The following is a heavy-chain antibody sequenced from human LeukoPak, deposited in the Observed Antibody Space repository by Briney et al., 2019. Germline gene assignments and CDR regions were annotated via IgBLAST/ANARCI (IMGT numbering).Heavy chain of an antibody. CDR3: ARDPYSSGWIKGYYFDY. V-gene: IGHV3-21*01. D-gene: IGHD6-19*01. J-gene: IGHJ4*02. Sequence: GGSLRLSCAASGFTFSSYAMSWVRQAPGKGLEWVSSISSSSSYIYYADSVKGRFTISRDNAKNSLYLQMNSLRAEDTAVYYCARDPYSSGWIKGYYFDYWGQGTLVTVSS. CDR2: ISSSSSYI. CDR1: GFTFSSYA.